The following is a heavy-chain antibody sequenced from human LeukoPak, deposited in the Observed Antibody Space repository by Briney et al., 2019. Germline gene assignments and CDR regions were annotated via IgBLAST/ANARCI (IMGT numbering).Heavy chain of an antibody. CDR1: GYSFTSYW. Sequence: GDSLKISCKGSGYSFTSYWIGWVRQMPGKGLEWMGIIFPGDSDTRYSPSFQGQVTISSDKSISTAYLQWSSLKASDTAMYYCARPIDGYNSGFDYWGQGTLVTVSS. CDR3: ARPIDGYNSGFDY. CDR2: IFPGDSDT. V-gene: IGHV5-51*01. J-gene: IGHJ4*02. D-gene: IGHD5-24*01.